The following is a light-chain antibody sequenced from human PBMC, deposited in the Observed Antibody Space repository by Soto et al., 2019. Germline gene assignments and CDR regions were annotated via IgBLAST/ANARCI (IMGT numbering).Light chain of an antibody. Sequence: EIVMTQSPATLSVSPGERATLACRASQSVNSKLAWYQQKPGQAPRLLIYGASTRASGVPARFSGSGSGTDFILTISSLQSEDSAVYYCQQHTDWPPITFGQGTRLEI. CDR1: QSVNSK. V-gene: IGKV3-15*01. CDR3: QQHTDWPPIT. CDR2: GAS. J-gene: IGKJ5*01.